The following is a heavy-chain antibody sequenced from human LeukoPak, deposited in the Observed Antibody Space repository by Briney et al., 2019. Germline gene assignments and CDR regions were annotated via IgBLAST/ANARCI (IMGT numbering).Heavy chain of an antibody. V-gene: IGHV1-2*02. CDR1: GYTFTGYY. CDR3: ARSPRSAAYNWFDP. D-gene: IGHD2-2*01. Sequence: GASVKVSCKASGYTFTGYYMHWVRQAPGQGLEWMGWINPNSGGTNYAQKFQDRVTMTRDTSISTAYMELSRLRSDDTAVYYCARSPRSAAYNWFDPWGQGTLATVSS. J-gene: IGHJ5*02. CDR2: INPNSGGT.